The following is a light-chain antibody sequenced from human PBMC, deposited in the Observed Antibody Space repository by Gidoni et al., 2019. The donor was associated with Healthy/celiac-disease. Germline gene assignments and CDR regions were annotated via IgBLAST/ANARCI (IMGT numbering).Light chain of an antibody. J-gene: IGKJ4*02. CDR1: QGISSY. CDR3: QQSYSYPRT. CDR2: AAS. V-gene: IGKV1-8*01. Sequence: AIRMTQSPSSFSASAGDRVTTTCRASQGISSYLLWYQQKPGKAPKLLIYAASTLKSGVPSRFSGSGSGKDFTLTISCLQSEDLATYYCQQSYSYPRTFGRGTKVEIK.